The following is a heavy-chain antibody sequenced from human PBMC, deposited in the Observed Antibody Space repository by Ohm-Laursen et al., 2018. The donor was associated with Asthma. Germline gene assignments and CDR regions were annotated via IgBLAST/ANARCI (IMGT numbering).Heavy chain of an antibody. D-gene: IGHD3-3*01. CDR1: GYTFSRYS. CDR3: GKDKERFLEWTSYGMDV. V-gene: IGHV3-21*04. J-gene: IGHJ6*02. Sequence: SLRLSCAASGYTFSRYSIHWVRQIPGKGLEWVASISTASTFIYYADSVRGRFTTSRDNAKNSVYLQMNSLRAEDTALYHCGKDKERFLEWTSYGMDVWGQGTTVTVSS. CDR2: ISTASTFI.